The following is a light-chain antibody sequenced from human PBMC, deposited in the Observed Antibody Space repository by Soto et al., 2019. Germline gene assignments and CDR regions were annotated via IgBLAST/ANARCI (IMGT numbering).Light chain of an antibody. CDR3: MQPLQSL. Sequence: DIVMTQSPLSLPVTPGEPASISCRSSQSLLQSHGYNYLDWYLRKPGQSPQFLIYLISNRASGVPDRFSGSGSGTDFALKISRVEAEDVAIYYFMQPLQSLFGQGTKLEIK. CDR2: LIS. J-gene: IGKJ2*01. CDR1: QSLLQSHGYNY. V-gene: IGKV2-28*01.